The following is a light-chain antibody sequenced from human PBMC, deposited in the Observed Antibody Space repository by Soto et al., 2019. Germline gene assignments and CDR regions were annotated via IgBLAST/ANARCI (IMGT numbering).Light chain of an antibody. J-gene: IGLJ1*01. CDR1: SSTVGAIIF. CDR2: AVS. CDR3: SSYTINNSYV. V-gene: IGLV2-14*01. Sequence: QSALSYPAPVSGSPGQSITISWTGTSSTVGAIIFVSCDQQHPGKAPVLMICAVSSRPSGVSYRFSGFKSGNTASLTISGLQAEDEADYYCSSYTINNSYVFGTGAKVTV.